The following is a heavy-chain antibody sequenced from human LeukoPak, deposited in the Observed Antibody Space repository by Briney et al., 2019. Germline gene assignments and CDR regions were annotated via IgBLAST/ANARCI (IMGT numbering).Heavy chain of an antibody. CDR1: GYTFTVYY. CDR2: IDPSGGST. Sequence: ASVKVSCKASGYTFTVYYMHWVRQAPGQGLEWMGIIDPSGGSTDYAQNFQGRVTMTRDTSTSTVHMELISLRSEDTAVYYCAREGSRGHGSGYSWFDPWGQGTLVTVSS. J-gene: IGHJ5*02. V-gene: IGHV1-46*01. D-gene: IGHD3-22*01. CDR3: AREGSRGHGSGYSWFDP.